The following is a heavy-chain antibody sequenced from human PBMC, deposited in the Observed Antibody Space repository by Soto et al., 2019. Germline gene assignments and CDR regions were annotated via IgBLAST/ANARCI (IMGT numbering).Heavy chain of an antibody. Sequence: SETLSLTCTVSGGSISSGDYYWSWIRQPPGKGLEWIGYIFYSGSTYYNPSLKSRVTISVDTSKNQFSLKLSSVTAADTAVYYCARASGYCSSTNCYPFDYWVQGTLVTVSS. CDR3: ARASGYCSSTNCYPFDY. CDR1: GGSISSGDYY. D-gene: IGHD2-2*01. J-gene: IGHJ4*02. CDR2: IFYSGST. V-gene: IGHV4-30-4*01.